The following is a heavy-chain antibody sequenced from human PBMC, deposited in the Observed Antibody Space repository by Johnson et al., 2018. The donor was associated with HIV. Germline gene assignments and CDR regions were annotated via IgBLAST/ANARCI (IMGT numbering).Heavy chain of an antibody. CDR2: TRYDGSNK. V-gene: IGHV3-30*02. CDR3: AKDRTAFDSFDI. Sequence: QVQLVESGGGVVQPGGSLRLSCAASGFTFSSYGMHWVRQAPGKGLEWVAFTRYDGSNKYYADSVKGRFTISRDNSKNTLYLQMNSQRAEDTAVYYCAKDRTAFDSFDIWGQGTMVTVSS. CDR1: GFTFSSYG. D-gene: IGHD1-1*01. J-gene: IGHJ3*02.